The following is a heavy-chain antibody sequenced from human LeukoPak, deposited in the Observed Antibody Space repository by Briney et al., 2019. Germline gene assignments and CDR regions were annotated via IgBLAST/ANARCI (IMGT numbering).Heavy chain of an antibody. V-gene: IGHV1-2*02. D-gene: IGHD3-10*01. CDR1: GYTFTTFY. Sequence: AASVKVSCKASGYTFTTFYMYWVRQAPGQGPAWMGWMNPDNGVANYAQNFQGRVTMTRDTSISTAYMELSRLRSDDTAVYYCARFLRSAYYYGSGSGIDYWGQGTLVTVSS. CDR3: ARFLRSAYYYGSGSGIDY. CDR2: MNPDNGVA. J-gene: IGHJ4*02.